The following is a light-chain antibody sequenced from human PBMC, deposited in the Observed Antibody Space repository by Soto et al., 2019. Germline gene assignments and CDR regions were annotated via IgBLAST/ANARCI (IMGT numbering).Light chain of an antibody. CDR2: GAS. V-gene: IGKV3-15*01. CDR3: QQYNNWPPT. Sequence: EIVMTQSPATLSVSPGERATLSCRASQSVSSNLAWYQQKPGQAPRLLIYGASTSATGIPARFSGSGSGTEFTPTISTLQSEDVAEYYCQQYNNWPPTSGQGTKVESK. CDR1: QSVSSN. J-gene: IGKJ1*01.